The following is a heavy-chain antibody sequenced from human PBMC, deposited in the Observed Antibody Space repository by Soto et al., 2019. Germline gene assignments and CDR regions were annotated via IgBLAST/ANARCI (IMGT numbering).Heavy chain of an antibody. CDR1: GFNFNTFA. CDR3: AKCMQAYWNYDAHHI. CDR2: ISSSGDSR. V-gene: IGHV3-23*01. Sequence: PGGSLRLSCAASGFNFNTFAMSWIRQAPGKGLEWVSHISSSGDSRDYADSVRGRFTISRDNSKNVLFLQMNSLRADDTALYYCAKCMQAYWNYDAHHIWGQGTMVTVSS. J-gene: IGHJ3*02. D-gene: IGHD1-7*01.